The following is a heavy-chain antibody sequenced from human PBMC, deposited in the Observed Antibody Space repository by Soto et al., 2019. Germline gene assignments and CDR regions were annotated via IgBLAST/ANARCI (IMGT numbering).Heavy chain of an antibody. CDR2: ISSNGGST. J-gene: IGHJ6*02. CDR3: AKGVSVGLSGYYGMDV. D-gene: IGHD3-16*02. Sequence: EVQLLESGGGLVQPGGSLRLSCAASAFTFSGHVMSWVRQAPGKGLEWVSGISSNGGSTYYADSVKGRFTISRDNSKNTLYRQRNSLRAEDTAVYYCAKGVSVGLSGYYGMDVWGQGTTVTVSS. CDR1: AFTFSGHV. V-gene: IGHV3-23*01.